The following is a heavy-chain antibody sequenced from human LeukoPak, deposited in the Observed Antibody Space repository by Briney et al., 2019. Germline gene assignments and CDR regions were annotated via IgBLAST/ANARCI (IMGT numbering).Heavy chain of an antibody. J-gene: IGHJ1*01. CDR3: ARADWGAWAGNFQH. CDR2: INPNSGGT. V-gene: IGHV1-2*02. Sequence: ASVKVSCKASGYTFTGYYMHWVRQAPGQGLEWMGWINPNSGGTNYAQKFQGRVTMTRDMSISTAYMELSRLRSDDTAVYYCARADWGAWAGNFQHWGQGTLVTVSS. D-gene: IGHD3/OR15-3a*01. CDR1: GYTFTGYY.